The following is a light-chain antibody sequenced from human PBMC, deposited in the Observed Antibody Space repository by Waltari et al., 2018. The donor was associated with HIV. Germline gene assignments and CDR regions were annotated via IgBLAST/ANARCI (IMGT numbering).Light chain of an antibody. Sequence: QSALTQSPSASGSPGQSVNISCTGANGDISDYNYVSWYQQHSDRPPKLIIFEVTKRPSGVPYRFSGSKSGNTASLFVSGLQPEDEATYFCSSFAGTHKLFGGGTKLTVL. J-gene: IGLJ2*01. CDR1: NGDISDYNY. V-gene: IGLV2-8*01. CDR2: EVT. CDR3: SSFAGTHKL.